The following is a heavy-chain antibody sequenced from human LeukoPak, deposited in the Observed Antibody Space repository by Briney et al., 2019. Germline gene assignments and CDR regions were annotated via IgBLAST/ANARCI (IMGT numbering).Heavy chain of an antibody. CDR2: IKYEVRAK. Sequence: PGGSLRLSCAASGVTFSSFWMSWVRLAPGKGLEWVANIKYEVRAKYNADSVKGGFTIARDNARNSLYLQMNSLRVDATVVYSGARDRYTDSSRIHFHYWGQGMLVTVSS. D-gene: IGHD3-16*02. J-gene: IGHJ4*02. CDR1: GVTFSSFW. V-gene: IGHV3-7*01. CDR3: ARDRYTDSSRIHFHY.